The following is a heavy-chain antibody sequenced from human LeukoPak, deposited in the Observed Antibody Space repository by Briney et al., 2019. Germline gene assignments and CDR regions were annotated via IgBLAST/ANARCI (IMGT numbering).Heavy chain of an antibody. V-gene: IGHV3-53*01. D-gene: IGHD4-17*01. CDR3: ARANPVYGDFDY. CDR2: IFPDGQT. J-gene: IGHJ4*02. Sequence: PGGSLRLSSALSGLTVNDNYMSWVRQAPGKGPEWVSLIFPDGQTYYADFVQGRFSISRDMSRNILFLDMSSLRAEDTAVFFCARANPVYGDFDYWGQGTLVTVSS. CDR1: GLTVNDNY.